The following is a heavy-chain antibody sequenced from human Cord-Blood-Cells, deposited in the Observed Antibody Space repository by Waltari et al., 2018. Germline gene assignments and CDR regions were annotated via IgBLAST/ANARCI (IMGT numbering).Heavy chain of an antibody. CDR2: IYSGGST. J-gene: IGHJ4*02. D-gene: IGHD6-19*01. CDR1: GFTVSSNY. Sequence: EVQLVESGGGLIQPGGSLRLSCAASGFTVSSNYMSWVRQARGKGLEWVSVIYSGGSTYYADSVKGRFTISRDNCKNTLYLQMNSLRAEDTAVYYCAREAYSSGWYYFDYWGQGTLVTVSS. CDR3: AREAYSSGWYYFDY. V-gene: IGHV3-53*01.